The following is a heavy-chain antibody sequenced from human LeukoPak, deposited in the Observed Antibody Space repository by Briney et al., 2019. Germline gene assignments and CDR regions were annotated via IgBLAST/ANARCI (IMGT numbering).Heavy chain of an antibody. CDR1: GYTFTSYG. CDR2: ISAYNGNT. CDR3: ARDASYYYDSSGYAY. V-gene: IGHV1-18*01. J-gene: IGHJ4*02. D-gene: IGHD3-22*01. Sequence: ASVKVSCKASGYTFTSYGISWVRQAPGQGLEWMGWISAYNGNTNYAQKLQGRVTMTTDTSTSTAYMELRSLRSDDTAGYYCARDASYYYDSSGYAYWGQGTLVTVSS.